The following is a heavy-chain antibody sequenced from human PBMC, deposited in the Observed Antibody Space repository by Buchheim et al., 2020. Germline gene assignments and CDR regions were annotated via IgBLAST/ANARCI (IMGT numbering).Heavy chain of an antibody. CDR2: ISFDGTKK. J-gene: IGHJ3*02. CDR1: GFSFSSYD. CDR3: ATKGGYSYGDDAFDI. D-gene: IGHD5-18*01. V-gene: IGHV3-30*03. Sequence: QEQLVESGGGVVQPGRSLRLSCAASGFSFSSYDMHLVRQAPGQGLEWVAVISFDGTKKYYGDSVKGRVTISRDNSKNTLYLQMNSLGVEDTALYYCATKGGYSYGDDAFDIWGQGT.